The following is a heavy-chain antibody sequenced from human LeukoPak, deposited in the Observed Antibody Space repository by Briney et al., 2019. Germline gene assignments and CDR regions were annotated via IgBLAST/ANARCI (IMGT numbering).Heavy chain of an antibody. CDR1: GGSFSGYY. J-gene: IGHJ6*03. CDR2: INHSGST. CDR3: ARDETYSSDWQSNHNYYYMDV. Sequence: SETLSLTCAVYGGSFSGYYWSWIGQPPGKGLEWIGEINHSGSTNYNPSLKSRVTISVDTPKNQFSLKLTSVTAADTAVYYCARDETYSSDWQSNHNYYYMDVWGKGTTVTVSS. D-gene: IGHD6-19*01. V-gene: IGHV4-34*01.